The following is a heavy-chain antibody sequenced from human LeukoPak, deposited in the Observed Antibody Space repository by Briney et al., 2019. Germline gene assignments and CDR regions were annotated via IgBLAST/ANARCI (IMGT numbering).Heavy chain of an antibody. J-gene: IGHJ4*02. CDR2: ISAYNGNT. CDR1: GYTFTSYG. D-gene: IGHD3-22*01. Sequence: ASVKVSCKASGYTFTSYGISWVRQAPGQGLEWMGWISAYNGNTNYAQKLQGRVTMTTDTSTSTAYMELRSLRSDDTAVYYCASVTYYYDSSGYYAYYFDYWGRGTLVTVSS. CDR3: ASVTYYYDSSGYYAYYFDY. V-gene: IGHV1-18*01.